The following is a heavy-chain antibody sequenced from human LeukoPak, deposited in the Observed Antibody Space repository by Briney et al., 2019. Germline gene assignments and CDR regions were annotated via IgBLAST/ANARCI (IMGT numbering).Heavy chain of an antibody. CDR2: IKGDGIST. CDR1: GFTFRNYW. D-gene: IGHD3-16*01. CDR3: ASDVGHMIDL. Sequence: PGGSLRLSCAASGFTFRNYWMHWVRQAPGKGLVWVSRIKGDGISTSYADSVKGRFTISRDNAKNTLYLQMNSLRAEDTAVYYCASDVGHMIDLWGQGTLVTVSS. J-gene: IGHJ5*02. V-gene: IGHV3-74*01.